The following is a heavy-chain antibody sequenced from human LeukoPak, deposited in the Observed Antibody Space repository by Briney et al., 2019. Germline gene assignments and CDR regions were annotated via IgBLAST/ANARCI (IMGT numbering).Heavy chain of an antibody. CDR1: GXTFSSYG. D-gene: IGHD7-27*01. CDR3: ARDRDWGCSYCSY. CDR2: IWFDGSNK. Sequence: AGGSLRLSCAASGXTFSSYGMHWVRQAPGKGLEWVAVIWFDGSNKYYADSVKGRFTISRDNSKNTLYLQMNSLRAEDTAVYYCARDRDWGCSYCSYWGQGTMVTVSS. V-gene: IGHV3-33*01. J-gene: IGHJ4*02.